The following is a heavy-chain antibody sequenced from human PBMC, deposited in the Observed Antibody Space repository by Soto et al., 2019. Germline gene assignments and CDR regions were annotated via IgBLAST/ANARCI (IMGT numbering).Heavy chain of an antibody. CDR2: INHSGST. CDR3: ARVRSITIFGVAHHFDY. J-gene: IGHJ4*02. Sequence: SETLSLTCAVYGGSFSGYYWSWIRQPPGKGLEWIGEINHSGSTNYNPSLKSRVTISVDTSKNQFSLKLSSVTAADTAVYYCARVRSITIFGVAHHFDYWGQRTLVTVSS. V-gene: IGHV4-34*01. CDR1: GGSFSGYY. D-gene: IGHD3-3*01.